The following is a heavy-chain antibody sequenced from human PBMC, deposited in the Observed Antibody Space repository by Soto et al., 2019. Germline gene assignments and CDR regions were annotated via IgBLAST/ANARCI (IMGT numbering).Heavy chain of an antibody. J-gene: IGHJ2*01. CDR2: IIPILGIA. D-gene: IGHD5-12*01. CDR3: ARDLRRATITIYWYFDL. V-gene: IGHV1-69*08. Sequence: QVQLVQSGAEVKKPGSSVKVSCKASGGTFSSYTISWVRQAPGQGLEWMGRIIPILGIANYAQKFQGRVTITADKSTSTAYMELSSLRSEDTAVYYCARDLRRATITIYWYFDLWGRGTLVTVSS. CDR1: GGTFSSYT.